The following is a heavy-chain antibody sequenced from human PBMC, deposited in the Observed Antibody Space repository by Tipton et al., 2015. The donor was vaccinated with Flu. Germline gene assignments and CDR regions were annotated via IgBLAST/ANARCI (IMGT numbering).Heavy chain of an antibody. Sequence: LRLSCTVSGGSISSTYYWGWIRQPPGKGLEWIGSIFYSGSFSGGSTYYNPSLKSRVTISVDTSKNQFSLILSSVTAADTTIYYCARDSPYDSSGYYSDYWGQGTQVTVSS. V-gene: IGHV4-39*07. CDR1: GGSISSTYY. CDR3: ARDSPYDSSGYYSDY. J-gene: IGHJ4*02. D-gene: IGHD3-22*01. CDR2: IFYSGSFSGGST.